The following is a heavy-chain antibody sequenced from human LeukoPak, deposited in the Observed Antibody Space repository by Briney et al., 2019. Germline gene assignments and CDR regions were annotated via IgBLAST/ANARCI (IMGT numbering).Heavy chain of an antibody. D-gene: IGHD6-19*01. CDR3: VRVGGGWLPSGSPYWYFDL. J-gene: IGHJ2*01. Sequence: GGSLRLSCAASGFTFRSYSVNWVRQAPGKGLEWVSSISSGSRYIYYADSVKGRFTISRDNAKKSLYLQMNSLRAEDTAVYNCVRVGGGWLPSGSPYWYFDLWGRGTLVTVSS. CDR2: ISSGSRYI. V-gene: IGHV3-21*01. CDR1: GFTFRSYS.